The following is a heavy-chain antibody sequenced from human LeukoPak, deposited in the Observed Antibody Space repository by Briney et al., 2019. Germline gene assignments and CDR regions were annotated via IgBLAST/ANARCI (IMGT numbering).Heavy chain of an antibody. CDR2: MNPNSGNT. CDR1: GYTFTSYD. Sequence: ASVKVSCKASGYTFTSYDINRVRQATGQGLEWMGWMNPNSGNTGYAQKFQGRVTITRNTSISTAYMELSSLRSEDTAVYYCARARTYYDFWSGYSPLGYYYYMDVWGKGTTVTVSS. D-gene: IGHD3-3*01. J-gene: IGHJ6*03. V-gene: IGHV1-8*03. CDR3: ARARTYYDFWSGYSPLGYYYYMDV.